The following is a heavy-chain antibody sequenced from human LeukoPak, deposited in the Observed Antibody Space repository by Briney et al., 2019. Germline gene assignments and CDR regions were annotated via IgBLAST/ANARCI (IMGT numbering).Heavy chain of an antibody. CDR3: ARGAPIILETGYDY. J-gene: IGHJ4*02. CDR1: GGSISSYY. CDR2: IHYSGST. D-gene: IGHD3-9*01. V-gene: IGHV4-59*01. Sequence: SETLSLTCTVSGGSISSYYWSWIRQPPGKGLEWIGYIHYSGSTNYNPSLKSRVTISVDTSKNQFSLKLSSVTAADTAVYYCARGAPIILETGYDYWGQGTLVTVSS.